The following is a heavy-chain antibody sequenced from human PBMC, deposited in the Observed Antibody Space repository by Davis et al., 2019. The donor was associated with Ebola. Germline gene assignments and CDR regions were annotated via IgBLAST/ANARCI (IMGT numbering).Heavy chain of an antibody. CDR2: INPNSGDT. Sequence: ASVKVSCKASGGIISSHTITWVRQAPGQGLEWMGRINPNSGDTHYAQRFQGRVTMTRDPSIATAYMELSGLRSDDTAVYYCARAPVYDGSNSYSTFGGGDFDYWGQGALVTVSS. V-gene: IGHV1-2*06. CDR3: ARAPVYDGSNSYSTFGGGDFDY. CDR1: GGIISSHT. D-gene: IGHD3-22*01. J-gene: IGHJ4*02.